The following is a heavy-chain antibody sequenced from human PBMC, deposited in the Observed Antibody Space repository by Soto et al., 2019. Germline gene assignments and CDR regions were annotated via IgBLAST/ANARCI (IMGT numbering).Heavy chain of an antibody. V-gene: IGHV3-49*03. CDR2: IRSKAYGGTT. CDR3: TWSGGGRFGEPIPRHRVIYPYYYYGMDV. D-gene: IGHD3-10*01. J-gene: IGHJ6*02. Sequence: GGSLRLSCTASGFTFGDYAMSWFRQAPGKGLEWVGFIRSKAYGGTTEYAASVKGRFTISRDDSKSIAYLQMNSLKTEDTAVYYCTWSGGGRFGEPIPRHRVIYPYYYYGMDVWGQGTTVTVSS. CDR1: GFTFGDYA.